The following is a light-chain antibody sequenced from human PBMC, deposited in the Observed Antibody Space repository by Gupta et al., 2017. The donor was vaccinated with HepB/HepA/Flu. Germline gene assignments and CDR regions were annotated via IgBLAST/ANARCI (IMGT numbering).Light chain of an antibody. Sequence: ILLTHSPSTLSVSAGERAILSCRASQSVNTNLAWHQQKPGQAPRLLLYGASTTANARPDRFTGSGSGTYFPLTISSLQSEDFPVYYCQQYNNWPITFGGGTKVEIK. J-gene: IGKJ4*01. CDR2: GAS. V-gene: IGKV3-15*01. CDR3: QQYNNWPIT. CDR1: QSVNTN.